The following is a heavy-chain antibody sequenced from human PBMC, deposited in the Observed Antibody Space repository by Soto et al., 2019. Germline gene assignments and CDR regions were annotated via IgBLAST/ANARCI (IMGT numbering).Heavy chain of an antibody. Sequence: GVLRLSCSASGFSFSSYSMYWVRQAPGRGLQYVSGISDTGGFTSYAESLRARTTISRDNSRDTVYLQMSGLRPDDTAVYFCVKMVEVTDNYYYNDMDVWGQGTTVTVSS. CDR2: ISDTGGFT. D-gene: IGHD2-21*02. V-gene: IGHV3-64D*09. CDR3: VKMVEVTDNYYYNDMDV. CDR1: GFSFSSYS. J-gene: IGHJ6*02.